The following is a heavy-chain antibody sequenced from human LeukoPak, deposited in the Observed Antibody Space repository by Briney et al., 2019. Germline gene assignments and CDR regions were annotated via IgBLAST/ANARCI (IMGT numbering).Heavy chain of an antibody. CDR2: IYTSGST. J-gene: IGHJ6*03. Sequence: SETLSLTCTVSGGSISSYYWSWIRQPPGKGLEWIGYIYTSGSTNYNPSLKSRVTISVDTSKNQFSLKLSSVTAADTAVYYCAKMTIAYYYYYYMDVWGKGTTVTVSS. D-gene: IGHD4/OR15-4a*01. CDR1: GGSISSYY. V-gene: IGHV4-4*09. CDR3: AKMTIAYYYYYYMDV.